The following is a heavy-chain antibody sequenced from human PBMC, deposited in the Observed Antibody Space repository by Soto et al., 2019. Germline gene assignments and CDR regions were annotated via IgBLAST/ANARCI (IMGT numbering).Heavy chain of an antibody. CDR1: GGSISSSVYY. CDR2: IYSSGST. J-gene: IGHJ3*01. V-gene: IGHV4-39*01. D-gene: IGHD3-22*01. CDR3: ATPVSSGYQGLEV. Sequence: QLPLQESGPGLVKPSETLSLTCTVSGGSISSSVYYWAWIRQPPGKGLEWIGSIYSSGSTYYNPSLRSRVTISVDTSKNQFSLKLSSVTAADTAVYYCATPVSSGYQGLEVWGQGTMVTVSS.